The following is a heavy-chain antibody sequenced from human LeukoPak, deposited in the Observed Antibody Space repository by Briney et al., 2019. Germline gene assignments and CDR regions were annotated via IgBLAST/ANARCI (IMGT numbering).Heavy chain of an antibody. J-gene: IGHJ6*03. V-gene: IGHV4-4*02. CDR3: ARGEPQWPKRIYYYYYYYMDV. D-gene: IGHD6-19*01. Sequence: SETLSLTCAVSGGSIISSNWWSWVRQPPGKGLEWIGEIYHSGSTNYNPSLKSRVTISVDTSKNQFSLKLSSVTAADTAVYYCARGEPQWPKRIYYYYYYYMDVWGKGTTVTVSS. CDR1: GGSIISSNW. CDR2: IYHSGST.